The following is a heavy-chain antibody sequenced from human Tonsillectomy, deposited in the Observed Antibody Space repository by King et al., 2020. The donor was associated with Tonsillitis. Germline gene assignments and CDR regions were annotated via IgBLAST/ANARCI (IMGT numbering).Heavy chain of an antibody. Sequence: QLVQSGGGLVQPGGSLRLSCAASGFTFRSYSMDWVRQAPGKGLEWVSYISGSSNTIYYADSVKGQFTISRDNDKNSLYLQMNSLRAEDTAVYYCARDQYCSSTSCYRAFDFWGQGTLVTVSS. CDR3: ARDQYCSSTSCYRAFDF. V-gene: IGHV3-48*01. CDR1: GFTFRSYS. J-gene: IGHJ4*02. CDR2: ISGSSNTI. D-gene: IGHD2-2*02.